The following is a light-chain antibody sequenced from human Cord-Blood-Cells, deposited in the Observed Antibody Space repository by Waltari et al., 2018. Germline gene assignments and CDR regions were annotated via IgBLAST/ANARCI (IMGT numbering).Light chain of an antibody. J-gene: IGLJ3*02. CDR3: NSRDSSGNHLV. CDR2: VKN. V-gene: IGLV3-19*01. CDR1: RLRSYY. Sequence: SSELTQDPAVSVALGQTVRITCQGDRLRSYYASWYQQKPGQAPVLVIYVKNNRPSGIPDRFSGSSSGNTASLTITGAQAEDEADYYCNSRDSSGNHLVFGGGTKLTVL.